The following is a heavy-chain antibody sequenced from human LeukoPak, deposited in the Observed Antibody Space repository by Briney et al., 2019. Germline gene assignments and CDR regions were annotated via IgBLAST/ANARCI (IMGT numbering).Heavy chain of an antibody. CDR1: GFTVSTDH. V-gene: IGHV3-53*01. Sequence: GGSLRLSCAASGFTVSTDHMSWVRQAPGKGLEWVSVIYVGGTTYYADPVKGRFTISRDNSKNTLYLQMNSLRAEDTAVYYCAKEAPGWALWFDPWGQGTLVTVSS. J-gene: IGHJ5*02. D-gene: IGHD1-26*01. CDR2: IYVGGTT. CDR3: AKEAPGWALWFDP.